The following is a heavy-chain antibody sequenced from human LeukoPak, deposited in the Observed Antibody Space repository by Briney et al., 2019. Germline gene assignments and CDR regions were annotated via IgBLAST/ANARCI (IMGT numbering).Heavy chain of an antibody. Sequence: SGKLSCKASGGTFSSYAISWVRQAPGQGLEWMGGIIPIFGTANYAQKCQGRVTITTDESTSTAYMELSSLRSEDTAVYYCARDSYDSSGYFSQDAFDIWGQGTMVTVSS. CDR2: IIPIFGTA. D-gene: IGHD3-22*01. V-gene: IGHV1-69*05. CDR1: GGTFSSYA. J-gene: IGHJ3*02. CDR3: ARDSYDSSGYFSQDAFDI.